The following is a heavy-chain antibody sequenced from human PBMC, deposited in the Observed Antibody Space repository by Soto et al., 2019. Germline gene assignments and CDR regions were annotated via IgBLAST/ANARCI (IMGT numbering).Heavy chain of an antibody. Sequence: QVQLQESGPGLVKPSQTLSLTCTVSGGSVSSGGYYWSWIRQPPGKGLEWIGYISYSGNTFYNPSLKSRVTISIDTSKNQFSLKLRSVTAADTALFYCARGSDYVYFFDNWGHGTLVTVSS. CDR2: ISYSGNT. CDR1: GGSVSSGGYY. D-gene: IGHD1-26*01. CDR3: ARGSDYVYFFDN. J-gene: IGHJ4*01. V-gene: IGHV4-31*03.